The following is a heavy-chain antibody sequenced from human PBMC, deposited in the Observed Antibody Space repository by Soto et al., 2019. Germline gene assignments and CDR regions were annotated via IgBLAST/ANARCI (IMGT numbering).Heavy chain of an antibody. CDR2: IIPIFGTA. D-gene: IGHD2-2*01. CDR3: ARSRALYYYYYGMDV. CDR1: GGTFSSYA. Sequence: SVKVSCXASGGTFSSYAISWVRQAPGQGLEWMGGIIPIFGTANYAQKFQGRVTITADESTSTAYMELSSLRSEDTAVYYCARSRALYYYYYGMDVWGQGTTVTVSS. J-gene: IGHJ6*02. V-gene: IGHV1-69*13.